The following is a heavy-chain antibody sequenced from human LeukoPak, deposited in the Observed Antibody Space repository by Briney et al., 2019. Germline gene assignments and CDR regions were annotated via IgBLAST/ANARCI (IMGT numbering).Heavy chain of an antibody. CDR2: IYSGGST. Sequence: GGSLRLSCAQPGDTPTGTKLSWVRPAPGKGLERASVIYSGGSTYYADSVKGRFTISRDNSKISLYLQMNSLRAEDTAVYYCARALVGAFDAFDIWGQGTMVTVSS. CDR1: GDTPTGTK. J-gene: IGHJ3*02. D-gene: IGHD1-26*01. V-gene: IGHV3-53*01. CDR3: ARALVGAFDAFDI.